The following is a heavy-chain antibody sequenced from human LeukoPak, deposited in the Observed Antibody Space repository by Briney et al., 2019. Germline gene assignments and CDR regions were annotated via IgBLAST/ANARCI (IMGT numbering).Heavy chain of an antibody. D-gene: IGHD6-19*01. CDR3: ARGGGLVPGTWFDP. V-gene: IGHV1-18*04. CDR2: ISAYNGNT. CDR1: GYTFTGYY. Sequence: GASVKVSCKASGYTFTGYYMHWVRQAPGQGLEWMGWISAYNGNTNYAQELQGRVTMTTDTSTSTAYLELRSLRSDDTAVYYCARGGGLVPGTWFDPWGQGTLVTVSS. J-gene: IGHJ5*02.